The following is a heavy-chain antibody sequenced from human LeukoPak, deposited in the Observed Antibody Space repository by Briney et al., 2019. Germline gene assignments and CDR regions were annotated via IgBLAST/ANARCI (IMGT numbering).Heavy chain of an antibody. CDR1: GYTFTRSW. Sequence: GESLKISCKGSGYTFTRSWIGWVRQMPGKGLESMGIIYPGDSDTRYSPSFQGQVTISADKSINTAYLQWTSLKASDTAMYYRARLYCSGGSCYSAYWGQGTLVTVSS. CDR3: ARLYCSGGSCYSAY. J-gene: IGHJ4*02. V-gene: IGHV5-51*01. D-gene: IGHD2-15*01. CDR2: IYPGDSDT.